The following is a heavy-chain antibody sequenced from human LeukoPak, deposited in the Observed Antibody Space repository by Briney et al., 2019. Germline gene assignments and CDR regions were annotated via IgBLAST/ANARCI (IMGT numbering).Heavy chain of an antibody. Sequence: SETLSLTCTVSSASISSTNYNWGWLRQPPGKGPEWIGNIYFSGTTYYNPSLKSRVIISVDTSKSQFSLKLSSVTAADTAVYYCARREGYPYYFDYWGQGTLVTVSS. D-gene: IGHD3-16*02. CDR1: SASISSTNYN. CDR2: IYFSGTT. CDR3: ARREGYPYYFDY. V-gene: IGHV4-39*01. J-gene: IGHJ4*02.